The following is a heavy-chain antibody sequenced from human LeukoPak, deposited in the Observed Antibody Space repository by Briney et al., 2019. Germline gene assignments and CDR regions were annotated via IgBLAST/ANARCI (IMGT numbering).Heavy chain of an antibody. Sequence: SETLSLTCTVSGGSISSYYWGWIRQPPGKGLEWIGYIYYSGSTKYNPSLKSRGTISVDTSKHQFSLKLSSVTAADTAVYYCARGVSTSRTLFDWFDPWGQGTLVTVSS. J-gene: IGHJ5*02. CDR2: IYYSGST. CDR1: GGSISSYY. CDR3: ARGVSTSRTLFDWFDP. D-gene: IGHD2-2*01. V-gene: IGHV4-59*01.